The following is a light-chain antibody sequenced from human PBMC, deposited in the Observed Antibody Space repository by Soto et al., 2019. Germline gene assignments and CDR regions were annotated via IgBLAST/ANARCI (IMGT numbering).Light chain of an antibody. J-gene: IGLJ1*01. Sequence: QSVLTQPASVSGSPGQSITISCTGTSSDVGGYNSVSWYQQHPGKAPKLVIYEVTNRPSGISNRFSGSKSGNTASLTISGLQAEDEADYYCSSYPSSSTRVFGTGPKVTVL. CDR3: SSYPSSSTRV. CDR1: SSDVGGYNS. V-gene: IGLV2-14*01. CDR2: EVT.